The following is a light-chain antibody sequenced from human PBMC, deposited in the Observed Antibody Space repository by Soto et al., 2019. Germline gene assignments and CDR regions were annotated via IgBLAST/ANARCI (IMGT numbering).Light chain of an antibody. CDR2: YAS. Sequence: IVLTQSPATLSLSPGERATLSCRASQSVSSSLAWYQQKPGQAPRLLIYYASNRTTGIPARFSGRGSGTDFTLTISSLEPEDFAVYYCQQRSNWPPITFGQGTRLEIK. V-gene: IGKV3-11*01. J-gene: IGKJ5*01. CDR1: QSVSSS. CDR3: QQRSNWPPIT.